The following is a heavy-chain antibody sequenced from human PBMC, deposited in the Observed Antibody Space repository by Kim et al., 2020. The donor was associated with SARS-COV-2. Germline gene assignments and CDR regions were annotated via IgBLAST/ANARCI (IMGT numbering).Heavy chain of an antibody. J-gene: IGHJ4*02. D-gene: IGHD3-22*01. Sequence: SETLSLTCTVSGDSISSSFNYWGWIRQPPGKGLVWIGSVYHSGTTYDSPSLKSRVTVYADTSKNEFSLKVTSVTAADTAVYFCARLPHDSSGYVDCWRQGLLVPVSS. CDR1: GDSISSSFNY. V-gene: IGHV4-39*01. CDR2: VYHSGTT. CDR3: ARLPHDSSGYVDC.